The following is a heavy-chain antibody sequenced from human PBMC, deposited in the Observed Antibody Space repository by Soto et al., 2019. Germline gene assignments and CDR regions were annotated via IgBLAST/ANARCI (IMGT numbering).Heavy chain of an antibody. D-gene: IGHD3-3*01. J-gene: IGHJ5*02. CDR3: VRGRSAKLRFLDRKFGIWFDP. V-gene: IGHV4-30-4*01. CDR2: ISYSGST. Sequence: QVQLQESGPGLVKPSQTLSLTCTVSGDSIGSADCYWSWIRQPPGKGLEWIGYISYSGSTYYNPYVKSRVTISTDTSKNQFSLKLSSVTAADTAVYSCVRGRSAKLRFLDRKFGIWFDPWGQGTLVTVSS. CDR1: GDSIGSADCY.